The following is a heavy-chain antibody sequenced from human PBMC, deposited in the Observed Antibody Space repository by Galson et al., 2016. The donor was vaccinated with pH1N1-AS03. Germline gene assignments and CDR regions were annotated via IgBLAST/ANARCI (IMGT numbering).Heavy chain of an antibody. CDR2: LSGGGVST. V-gene: IGHV3-23*01. CDR1: GFTFSSYA. D-gene: IGHD2-15*01. Sequence: SCAASGFTFSSYAMSWVRQSPGKGLEWVSALSGGGVSTYYADSVKGRFTISRDNSKNTLYLQMNSLRAEDTAIYYCAKDEGDGYCSGGSCYKYFDYWGQGTLVTVSS. J-gene: IGHJ4*02. CDR3: AKDEGDGYCSGGSCYKYFDY.